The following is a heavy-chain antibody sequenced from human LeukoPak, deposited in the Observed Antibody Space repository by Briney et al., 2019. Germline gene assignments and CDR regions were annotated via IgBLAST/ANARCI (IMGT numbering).Heavy chain of an antibody. Sequence: GGSLRLSCAASGFTFSSYWMHWVRQAPGKGLVWVSRINSDGSSTNYADSVKGRFTISRDNAKNTLHLQMNSLRAEDTATYYCARGELGDYYYFYMDVWGKGTTVTVSS. CDR1: GFTFSSYW. V-gene: IGHV3-74*01. CDR2: INSDGSST. D-gene: IGHD1-7*01. J-gene: IGHJ6*03. CDR3: ARGELGDYYYFYMDV.